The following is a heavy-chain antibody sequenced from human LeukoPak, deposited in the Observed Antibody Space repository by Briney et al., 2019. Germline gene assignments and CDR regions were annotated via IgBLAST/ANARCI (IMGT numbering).Heavy chain of an antibody. Sequence: GGSLRLSCAASGFTFSSYWMSWVRQAPGKGLEGVANIKQDGSEKYYVDSVKGRFTISRDNAKNLLYLQMNSLRAEDTAVYYCASQNAYYDILTGPGAFDIWGQGTMVTVSS. CDR1: GFTFSSYW. CDR2: IKQDGSEK. D-gene: IGHD3-9*01. J-gene: IGHJ3*02. V-gene: IGHV3-7*01. CDR3: ASQNAYYDILTGPGAFDI.